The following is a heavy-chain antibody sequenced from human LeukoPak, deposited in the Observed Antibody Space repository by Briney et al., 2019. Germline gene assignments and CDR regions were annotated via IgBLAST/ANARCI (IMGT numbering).Heavy chain of an antibody. V-gene: IGHV3-9*01. J-gene: IGHJ4*02. Sequence: SLRLSCAAXGFTFDDYAMHWVRQAPGKGLEWVSGISWNSGSIGYADSVKGRFTISRDNAKNSLYLQMNSLRAEDTALYYCARSLYGSGSFDYWGQGTLVTVSS. CDR1: GFTFDDYA. D-gene: IGHD3-10*01. CDR3: ARSLYGSGSFDY. CDR2: ISWNSGSI.